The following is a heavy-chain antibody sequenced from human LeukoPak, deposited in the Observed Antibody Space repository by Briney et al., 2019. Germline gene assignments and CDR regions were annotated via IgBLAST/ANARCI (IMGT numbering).Heavy chain of an antibody. J-gene: IGHJ4*02. Sequence: GESLKISCKGSGYSFSSYWIGWVRQMPGKGLEWMGIIYPNDSDTRYSPSFQGQVTISADKSISTAYLQWSSLKASDTAMYYCAKQPTSMVRGIIITDYYFDYWGQGTLVTVSS. V-gene: IGHV5-51*01. D-gene: IGHD3-10*01. CDR3: AKQPTSMVRGIIITDYYFDY. CDR1: GYSFSSYW. CDR2: IYPNDSDT.